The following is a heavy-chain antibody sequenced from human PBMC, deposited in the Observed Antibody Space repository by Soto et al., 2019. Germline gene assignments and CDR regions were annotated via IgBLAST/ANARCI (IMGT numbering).Heavy chain of an antibody. CDR3: ARDGVYGDPNLDY. CDR2: ISAYNGNT. CDR1: GYTFTXXG. Sequence: SVXXSCKASGYTFTXXGXXXVRQAPGQGLEWMGWISAYNGNTNYAQKLQGRVTMTTDTSTSTAYMELRSLRSDDTAVYYCARDGVYGDPNLDYWGQGTLVTVSS. D-gene: IGHD4-17*01. V-gene: IGHV1-18*01. J-gene: IGHJ4*02.